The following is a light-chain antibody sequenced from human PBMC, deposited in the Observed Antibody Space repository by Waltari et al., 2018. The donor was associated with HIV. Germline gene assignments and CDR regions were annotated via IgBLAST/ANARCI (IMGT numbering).Light chain of an antibody. CDR1: SSDVGGCNS. Sequence: QSALTQPASVSGSPGQSITISCTGTSSDVGGCNSVSWYQQHPGKAPKLMIYEVSNRPSGVSNRFSGSKSGNTASLTISGLQAEDEADYYCSSYTSSSTLYVFGTGTKVTVL. V-gene: IGLV2-14*01. J-gene: IGLJ1*01. CDR3: SSYTSSSTLYV. CDR2: EVS.